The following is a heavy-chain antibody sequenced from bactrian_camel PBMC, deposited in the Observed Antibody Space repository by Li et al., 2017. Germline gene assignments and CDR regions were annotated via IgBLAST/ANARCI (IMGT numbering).Heavy chain of an antibody. CDR3: VAHSSASYSCSSGTPSGYFRY. CDR2: ITSLPSLFRVA. V-gene: IGHV3S6*01. J-gene: IGHJ4*01. CDR1: GITSSRHD. D-gene: IGHD5*01. Sequence: QVQLVESGGGLVPPGGSLRLSCAASGITSSRHDMSWVRQAPGKEVEWVAGITSLPSLFRVASYADSVKGRFTISKDNAKNALYLQMNSLKPEDTAVYYCVAHSSASYSCSSGTPSGYFRYWGHGTQVTVS.